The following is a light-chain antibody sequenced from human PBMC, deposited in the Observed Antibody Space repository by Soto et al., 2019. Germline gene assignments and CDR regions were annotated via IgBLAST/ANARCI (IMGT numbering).Light chain of an antibody. J-gene: IGLJ1*01. CDR3: CSYAGSSTFV. CDR1: SSDVGSYNL. Sequence: LTQPASVSGSPGQSITISCTGTSSDVGSYNLVSWYQQHPGKAPKLMIYEGSKRPSGVSNRFSGSKSGNTASLTISGLQAEDEADYYCCSYAGSSTFVFGAGTKVTVL. V-gene: IGLV2-23*01. CDR2: EGS.